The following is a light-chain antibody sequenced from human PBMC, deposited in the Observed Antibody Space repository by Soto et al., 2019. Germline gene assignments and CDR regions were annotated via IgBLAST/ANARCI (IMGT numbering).Light chain of an antibody. V-gene: IGLV2-23*01. CDR2: EGT. CDR3: CSYASSSSYV. J-gene: IGLJ1*01. Sequence: QSVLAQPRSVSGSPGQSVTISCTGTTSDVGGYNLVSWYQQHTAKAPKLLIYEGTQRPSGVSSRFSGSKSGNTASLTISGLQAEDEADYYCCSYASSSSYVFGTGTKVTVL. CDR1: TSDVGGYNL.